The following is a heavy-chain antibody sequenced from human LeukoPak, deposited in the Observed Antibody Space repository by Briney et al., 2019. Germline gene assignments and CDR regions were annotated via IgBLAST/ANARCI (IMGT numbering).Heavy chain of an antibody. CDR1: GFTFGSSP. CDR2: ISVGGGYI. D-gene: IGHD6-19*01. CDR3: AKIAVSGLWYFDL. J-gene: IGHJ2*01. Sequence: GGSLRLSCEATGFTFGSSPMSWVRQAPGKGLEWVSSISVGGGYIYYADSVRGRFTISRDNSKSTLYLQMNSLRAEDTAVYYCAKIAVSGLWYFDLWGRGTLVTVSP. V-gene: IGHV3-23*01.